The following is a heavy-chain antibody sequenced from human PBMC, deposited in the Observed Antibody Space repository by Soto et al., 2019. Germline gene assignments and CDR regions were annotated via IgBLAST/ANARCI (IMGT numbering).Heavy chain of an antibody. CDR2: IYYSGST. V-gene: IGHV4-59*01. D-gene: IGHD3-22*01. CDR3: ARAEGSGYYLPPYFAY. J-gene: IGHJ4*02. CDR1: GGSISSYY. Sequence: PSETLSLPCTVSGGSISSYYWSWIRQPPGKGLEWIGYIYYSGSTNYNPSLKSRVTISVDTSKNQFSLKLSSVTAADTAVYYCARAEGSGYYLPPYFAYWGQGTLVTVSS.